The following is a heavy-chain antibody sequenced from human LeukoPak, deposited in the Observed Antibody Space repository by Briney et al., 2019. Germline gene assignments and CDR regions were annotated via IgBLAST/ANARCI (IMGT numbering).Heavy chain of an antibody. CDR3: ASRKQGMATAGFDY. D-gene: IGHD5-24*01. Sequence: GESLKISCKGSGYSFTSYWSGWVRQMPGKGLEWMGIIYPGDSDTRYSPSSQGQVTISAEKSISTAYLQWSSLKASDTALYYCASRKQGMATAGFDYWGQGTLVTVSS. J-gene: IGHJ4*02. CDR2: IYPGDSDT. CDR1: GYSFTSYW. V-gene: IGHV5-51*01.